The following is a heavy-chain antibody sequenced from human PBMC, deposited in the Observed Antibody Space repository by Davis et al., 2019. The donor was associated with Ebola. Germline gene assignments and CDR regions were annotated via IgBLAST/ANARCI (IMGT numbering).Heavy chain of an antibody. D-gene: IGHD1-26*01. J-gene: IGHJ3*02. CDR3: AKDTSNIWFDI. CDR1: GFTFSSYG. Sequence: GESLKISCAASGFTFSSYGMHWVRQAPGKGLEWVAVIWYDGSNKYYADSVKGRFTISRDNSKNTLYLQMNSLRAEDTAVYYCAKDTSNIWFDIWGQGTNVTVSS. CDR2: IWYDGSNK. V-gene: IGHV3-33*06.